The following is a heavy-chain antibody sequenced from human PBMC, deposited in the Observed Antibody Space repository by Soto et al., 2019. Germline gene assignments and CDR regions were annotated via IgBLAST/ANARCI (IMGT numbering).Heavy chain of an antibody. CDR2: IYYSGST. D-gene: IGHD3-3*01. Sequence: TLSLTCTVSGGSISSYYWSWIRQPPGKGLEWIGYIYYSGSTNYNPSLKSRVTISVDTSKNQFSLKLSSVTAADTAVYYCARMGSYYDFWSGTYYYYGMDVWGQGTTVTVSS. CDR1: GGSISSYY. J-gene: IGHJ6*02. V-gene: IGHV4-59*01. CDR3: ARMGSYYDFWSGTYYYYGMDV.